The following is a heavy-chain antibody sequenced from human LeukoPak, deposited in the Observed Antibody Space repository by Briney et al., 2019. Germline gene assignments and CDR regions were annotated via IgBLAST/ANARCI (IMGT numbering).Heavy chain of an antibody. CDR3: ARDPVVVYYDSSGYYSLTTPYYFDY. D-gene: IGHD3-22*01. Sequence: GASVKVSCKASGYTFTSYGISWVRQAPGQGLEWMGWINPNSGGTNYAQKFQGRVTMTRDTSISTAYMELSRLRSDDTAVYYCARDPVVVYYDSSGYYSLTTPYYFDYWGQGTLVTVSS. J-gene: IGHJ4*02. CDR1: GYTFTSYG. V-gene: IGHV1-2*02. CDR2: INPNSGGT.